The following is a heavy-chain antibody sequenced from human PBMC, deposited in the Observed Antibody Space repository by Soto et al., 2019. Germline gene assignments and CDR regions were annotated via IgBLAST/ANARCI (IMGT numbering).Heavy chain of an antibody. J-gene: IGHJ6*02. CDR3: TRSDILDV. CDR1: GFIFSTYG. D-gene: IGHD3-9*01. Sequence: GSLRLSCVASGFIFSTYGVHWVRQVTGQGLEWVSTVTNTGDTHYSDSVKGRFTISRENVKNSFYLQMNSLRVGDTAIYYCTRSDILDVWGQGTTVTVSS. V-gene: IGHV3-13*01. CDR2: VTNTGDT.